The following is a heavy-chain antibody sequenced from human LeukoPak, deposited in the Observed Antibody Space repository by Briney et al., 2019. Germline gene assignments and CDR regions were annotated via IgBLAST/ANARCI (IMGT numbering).Heavy chain of an antibody. D-gene: IGHD3-10*01. CDR2: IYYSGSP. CDR1: GDSISSSNW. V-gene: IGHV4-4*02. CDR3: ARRDYGSGSSRRYFDY. Sequence: SETLSLTCAVSGDSISSSNWWSWVRQPPGKGLEWIGYIYYSGSPNYNPSLKSRVTISVDTSKNQFSLKLSSVTAADTAVYYCARRDYGSGSSRRYFDYWGQGTLVTVSS. J-gene: IGHJ4*02.